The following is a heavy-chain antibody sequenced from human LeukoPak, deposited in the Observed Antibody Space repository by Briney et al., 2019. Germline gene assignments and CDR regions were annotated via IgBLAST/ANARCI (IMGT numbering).Heavy chain of an antibody. CDR3: ASARQRHCTNGVCPSLTDP. CDR2: MYYSGST. CDR1: GGSISSIGYY. J-gene: IGHJ5*02. V-gene: IGHV4-39*02. D-gene: IGHD2-8*01. Sequence: SETLSLTCTVSGGSISSIGYYWGWIRQPPGKGLEWIGSMYYSGSTYYNPSLKSRVTISVDTSNNRLSLKVSSVTAADTAMYYCASARQRHCTNGVCPSLTDPWGQGTLVTVSS.